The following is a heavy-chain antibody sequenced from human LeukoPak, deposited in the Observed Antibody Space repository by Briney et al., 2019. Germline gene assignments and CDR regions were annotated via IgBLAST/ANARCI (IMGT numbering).Heavy chain of an antibody. CDR2: IYSGGST. Sequence: PGGSLRLSCAASGFTVSSNYMSWVRQAPGKGLEWVSFIYSGGSTYYADSVKGRFTIFRGNSKNTLYPQIKSMRGEDTAVYYCERLGSVATADDQWGEGTRVRLSS. D-gene: IGHD5-12*01. CDR3: ERLGSVATADDQ. V-gene: IGHV3-66*02. CDR1: GFTVSSNY. J-gene: IGHJ4*02.